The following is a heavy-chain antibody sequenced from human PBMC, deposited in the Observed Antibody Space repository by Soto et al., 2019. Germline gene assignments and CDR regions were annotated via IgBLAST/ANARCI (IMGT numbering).Heavy chain of an antibody. CDR2: IIPIFGTA. V-gene: IGHV1-69*01. Sequence: QVQLVQSGAEVKKPGSSVKVSCKASEGTFSSYAISWVRQAPGQGLEWMGGIIPIFGTANYAQKFQGRVTITADESTTTAYMELSSLRSEDTAVYYCASSPLSSSRPYYYYYGMDVWGQGTTVTVSS. CDR3: ASSPLSSSRPYYYYYGMDV. J-gene: IGHJ6*02. CDR1: EGTFSSYA. D-gene: IGHD6-6*01.